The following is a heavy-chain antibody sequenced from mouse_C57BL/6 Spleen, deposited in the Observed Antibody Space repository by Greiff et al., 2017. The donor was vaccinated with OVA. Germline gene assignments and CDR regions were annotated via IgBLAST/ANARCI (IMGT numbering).Heavy chain of an antibody. J-gene: IGHJ3*01. CDR3: ARWGYYDYDDAVAY. V-gene: IGHV1-55*01. Sequence: QVQLQQSGAELVKPGASVKMSCKASGYTFTSYWITWVKQRPGQGLEWIGDIYPGSGSTNYNEKFKSKATLTVDTSSSTAYMQLSSLTSEDSAVYYCARWGYYDYDDAVAYWGQGTLVTVSA. CDR2: IYPGSGST. CDR1: GYTFTSYW. D-gene: IGHD2-4*01.